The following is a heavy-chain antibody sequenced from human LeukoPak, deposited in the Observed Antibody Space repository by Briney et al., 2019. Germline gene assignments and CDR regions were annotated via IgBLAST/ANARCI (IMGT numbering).Heavy chain of an antibody. CDR2: IYSDDNT. CDR3: ARGSRYGSGSDYFDY. CDR1: GFTVSSNY. J-gene: IGHJ4*02. V-gene: IGHV3-53*01. Sequence: HPGGSLRLSCAASGFTVSSNYMSWVRQAPGKGLEWVSVIYSDDNTYYADSVKGRFTISRDNSKNTLYLQMNSLRAEDTAVYYCARGSRYGSGSDYFDYWGQGTLVTVSS. D-gene: IGHD3-10*01.